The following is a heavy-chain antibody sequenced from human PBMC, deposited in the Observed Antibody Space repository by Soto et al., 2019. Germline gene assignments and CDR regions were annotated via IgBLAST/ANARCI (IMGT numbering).Heavy chain of an antibody. D-gene: IGHD6-19*01. CDR2: IRSKANSYAT. CDR1: GFTFSGSA. J-gene: IGHJ4*02. Sequence: AASGFTFSGSAMQWFRQASGKGLEWVGRIRSKANSYATAYAASVKGRFTISRDDSKNTAYLQMNSLKTEDTAVYYCTSGYSSGWYYFDYWGQGTLVTVSS. CDR3: TSGYSSGWYYFDY. V-gene: IGHV3-73*01.